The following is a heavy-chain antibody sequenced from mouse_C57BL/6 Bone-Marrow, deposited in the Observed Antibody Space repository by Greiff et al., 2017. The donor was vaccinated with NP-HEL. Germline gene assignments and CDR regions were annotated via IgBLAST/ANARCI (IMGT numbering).Heavy chain of an antibody. CDR3: ARLDGYYRAWFAY. CDR1: GFSLTSYG. D-gene: IGHD2-3*01. V-gene: IGHV2-6*03. J-gene: IGHJ3*01. Sequence: QVQLKESGPGLVAPSQRLSITCTVSGFSLTSYGVHWVRQPPGKGLEWLVVIWSDGSTTYNSALKSRLSISKDNSKSQVFLKMNSLQTDDTTMYYCARLDGYYRAWFAYWGQGTLVTVSA. CDR2: IWSDGST.